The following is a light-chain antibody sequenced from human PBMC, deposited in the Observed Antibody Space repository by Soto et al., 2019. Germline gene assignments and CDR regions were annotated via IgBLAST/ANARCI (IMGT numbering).Light chain of an antibody. CDR2: GAS. Sequence: EIVMTQSPATLSVSPGERGTLSCRASQSVGSNLAWYQQKPGQAPRLLIYGASNRATGIPDRFSGSGSGTDFTLTISRLEPEDFAVYYCQQYGSSGTFGQGTKVDIK. CDR1: QSVGSN. J-gene: IGKJ1*01. CDR3: QQYGSSGT. V-gene: IGKV3-20*01.